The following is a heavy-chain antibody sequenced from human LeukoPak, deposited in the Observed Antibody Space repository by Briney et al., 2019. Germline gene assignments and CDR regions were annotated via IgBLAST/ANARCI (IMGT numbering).Heavy chain of an antibody. V-gene: IGHV3-7*01. CDR2: IKQAGSET. CDR3: ASKEL. CDR1: EFTFSNYW. J-gene: IGHJ1*01. D-gene: IGHD1-26*01. Sequence: GGSLRLSCAASEFTFSNYWMSWVRQAPGKGLEWVANIKQAGSETYYVDSVKGRFTISRDNAKNSLYLQMNSLRAEDTAVYYCASKELGGQGTLVTVSS.